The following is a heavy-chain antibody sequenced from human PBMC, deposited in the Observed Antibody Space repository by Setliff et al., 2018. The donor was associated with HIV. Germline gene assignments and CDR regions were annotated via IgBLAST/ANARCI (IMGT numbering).Heavy chain of an antibody. CDR1: GYTFTGYY. D-gene: IGHD4-17*01. CDR3: ARAAHDYGDYVLWFDP. Sequence: ASVKVSCKASGYTFTGYYMHWVRQAPGQGLEWMGWINPNSGGTNYAQKFQGRVTMTRDTSISTAYMELSRLRSDDTAVYYCARAAHDYGDYVLWFDPWGQGTLVTVPQ. CDR2: INPNSGGT. V-gene: IGHV1-2*02. J-gene: IGHJ5*02.